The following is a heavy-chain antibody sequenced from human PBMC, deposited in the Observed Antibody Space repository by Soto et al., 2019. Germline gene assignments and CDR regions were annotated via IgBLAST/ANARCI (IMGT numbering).Heavy chain of an antibody. CDR2: ISAYNGNT. J-gene: IGHJ3*02. V-gene: IGHV1-18*01. CDR3: ARDPGYCSSTSCYAGFAFDI. D-gene: IGHD2-2*03. Sequence: ASVKVSCKASGYTFTSYGISWVRQAPGQGLEWMGWISAYNGNTNYAQKLQGRVTMTTDTSTSTAYMELRSLRSDDTAVYYCARDPGYCSSTSCYAGFAFDIWGQGTMVTVSS. CDR1: GYTFTSYG.